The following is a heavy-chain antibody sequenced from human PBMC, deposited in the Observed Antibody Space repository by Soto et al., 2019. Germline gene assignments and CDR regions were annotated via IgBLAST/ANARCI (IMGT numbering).Heavy chain of an antibody. Sequence: GGSLRLSCAASGFTFSSYGMHWVRQAPGKGLEWVAVISYDGSNKYYADSVKGRFTISRDNSKNTLYLQMNSLRAEDTAVYYCANSYPAYQPLLPHFDYWGQGTLVTVSS. V-gene: IGHV3-30*18. D-gene: IGHD2-2*01. J-gene: IGHJ4*02. CDR2: ISYDGSNK. CDR3: ANSYPAYQPLLPHFDY. CDR1: GFTFSSYG.